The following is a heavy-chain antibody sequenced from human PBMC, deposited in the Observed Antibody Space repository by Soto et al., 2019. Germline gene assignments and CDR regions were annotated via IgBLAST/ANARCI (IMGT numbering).Heavy chain of an antibody. CDR3: ARDGYYDSSGYRSDFDY. J-gene: IGHJ4*02. CDR1: GYTFSSYY. D-gene: IGHD3-22*01. CDR2: INPSGGYT. V-gene: IGHV1-46*01. Sequence: ASVKVSCKASGYTFSSYYMNWVRQAPGQGLEWLGIINPSGGYTTYAQRFLGRVTMTTDTSTSTAYMELRSLRSDDTAVYYCARDGYYDSSGYRSDFDYWGQGTLVTVSS.